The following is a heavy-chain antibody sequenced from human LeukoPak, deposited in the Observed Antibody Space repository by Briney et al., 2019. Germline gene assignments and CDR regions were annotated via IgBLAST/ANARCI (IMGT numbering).Heavy chain of an antibody. J-gene: IGHJ4*02. Sequence: SETLSLTCTVSGDSFTSVTDYWAWIRQPPGKGLEWIATGDYSGGTYYNPSLESRVAISADMSKNQISLQLTSVTGADTAVYYCAGERGEEYSSGWYKTNFFYNWGQGVRVTVSS. CDR2: GDYSGGT. D-gene: IGHD6-19*01. V-gene: IGHV4-39*07. CDR1: GDSFTSVTDY. CDR3: AGERGEEYSSGWYKTNFFYN.